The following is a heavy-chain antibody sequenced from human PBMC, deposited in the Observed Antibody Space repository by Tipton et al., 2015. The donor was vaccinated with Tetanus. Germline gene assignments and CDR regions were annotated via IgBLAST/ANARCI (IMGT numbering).Heavy chain of an antibody. D-gene: IGHD2-8*01. CDR1: GYIFNNYW. Sequence: VQLVQSGGEVKKPGESLKIPCKGSGYIFNNYWIGWVRQKPGKGLEWMGIIYPGDSDTRYSPSFQGQVTLSVDKSINTAYLQWSGLKASDTSMFYCARAHCTDGVCNFDFWGQGALVTVAS. J-gene: IGHJ4*02. CDR3: ARAHCTDGVCNFDF. CDR2: IYPGDSDT. V-gene: IGHV5-51*01.